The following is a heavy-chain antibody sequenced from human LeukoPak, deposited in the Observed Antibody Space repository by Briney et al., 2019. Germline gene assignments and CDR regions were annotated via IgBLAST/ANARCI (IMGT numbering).Heavy chain of an antibody. D-gene: IGHD6-25*01. CDR1: GFTFSSYA. V-gene: IGHV3-30*04. J-gene: IGHJ6*04. Sequence: PGGSLRLSCAASGFTFSSYAMHWVRQAPGKGLEWVAVISYDGSNKYYADSVKGRFTISRDNSKNTLYLQMNSLRAEDTAVYYCARERLPDYYYYGMDVLGKGTTVTVSS. CDR3: ARERLPDYYYYGMDV. CDR2: ISYDGSNK.